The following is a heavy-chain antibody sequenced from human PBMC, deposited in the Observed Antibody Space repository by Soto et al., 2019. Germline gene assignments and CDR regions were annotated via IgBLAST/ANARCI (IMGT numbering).Heavy chain of an antibody. D-gene: IGHD3-3*01. J-gene: IGHJ6*02. V-gene: IGHV3-21*04. CDR1: GFTFTRYS. Sequence: PGGSLRLSCAASGFTFTRYSMNWVRQAPGKGLEWVSAISGSTNYIYYADSVKGRFTISRDNSKNTLYLQMNSLRAEDTAVYYCVIFGVVIIARMDVWGQGTTVTVSS. CDR2: ISGSTNYI. CDR3: VIFGVVIIARMDV.